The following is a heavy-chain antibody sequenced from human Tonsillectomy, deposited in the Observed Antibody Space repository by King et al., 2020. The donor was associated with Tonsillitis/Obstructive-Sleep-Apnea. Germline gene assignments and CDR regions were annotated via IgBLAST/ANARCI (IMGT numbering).Heavy chain of an antibody. V-gene: IGHV1-46*01. CDR3: ARGVPELKVGYSYGYYFDY. J-gene: IGHJ4*02. Sequence: LVESGADVKKPGASVKVSCKASRYTFTSYYMHWVRQAPGQGLEWMGIINPSGDSTTYAQKFQGRVTMTRDTSTSTVYMELSSLRSEDTAVYYCARGVPELKVGYSYGYYFDYWGQGTLVTVSS. CDR2: INPSGDST. D-gene: IGHD5-18*01. CDR1: RYTFTSYY.